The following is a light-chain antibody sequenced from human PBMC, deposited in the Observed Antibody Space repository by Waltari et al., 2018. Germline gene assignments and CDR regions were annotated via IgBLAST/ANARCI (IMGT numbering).Light chain of an antibody. V-gene: IGLV2-14*03. CDR2: DVS. CDR3: SSYTSSNTWV. J-gene: IGLJ3*02. Sequence: QSALTQPASVYGSPGPSITISCTGPSSDVGGYNSVPWYQQHPGKAPKLMIYDVSNRPSGLSNRFSGSKSGNTASLTISGLQAEDEADYYCSSYTSSNTWVFGGGTKLTVL. CDR1: SSDVGGYNS.